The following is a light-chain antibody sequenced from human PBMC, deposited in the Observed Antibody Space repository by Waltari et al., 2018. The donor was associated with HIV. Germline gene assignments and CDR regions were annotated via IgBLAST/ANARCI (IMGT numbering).Light chain of an antibody. J-gene: IGKJ2*01. V-gene: IGKV1-NL1*01. CDR2: TAS. Sequence: DIRMTLSPPSLPASVVDSVTTTCRSSQGIDSSLGWYQQKPGQAPKLLLFTASRLQSGVPSRFSGSASGTDYTLTISSLQAEDFAAYYCLQYYSPSYTFGQGTKLEIE. CDR3: LQYYSPSYT. CDR1: QGIDSS.